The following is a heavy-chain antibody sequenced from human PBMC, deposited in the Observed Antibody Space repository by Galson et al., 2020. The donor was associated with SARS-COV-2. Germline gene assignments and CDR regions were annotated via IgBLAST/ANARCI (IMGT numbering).Heavy chain of an antibody. Sequence: SETLSLTCGVYGESFSGYYYTWIRKPPGKGLEWIGQINHSGSANYTPSLKSRVTIPVDTSKNQFSLKLNSVAAADTAVYYCARGKAWELPPFEYWGQGTLVTVPS. J-gene: IGHJ4*02. V-gene: IGHV4-34*01. CDR1: GESFSGYY. CDR2: INHSGSA. CDR3: ARGKAWELPPFEY. D-gene: IGHD1-26*01.